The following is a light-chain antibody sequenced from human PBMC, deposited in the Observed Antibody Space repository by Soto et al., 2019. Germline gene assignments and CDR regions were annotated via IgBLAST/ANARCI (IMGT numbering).Light chain of an antibody. CDR3: SSYTSDSSYV. Sequence: ALTQPASVSGSVGQSITISCTGSSSDIGDYGYVSWYQQHPGKAPKLMIFEVSNRPSGVSNRFSGSKSGNTASLFISGLQAEDEADYYCSSYTSDSSYVFGSGTKVTVL. V-gene: IGLV2-14*01. CDR1: SSDIGDYGY. CDR2: EVS. J-gene: IGLJ1*01.